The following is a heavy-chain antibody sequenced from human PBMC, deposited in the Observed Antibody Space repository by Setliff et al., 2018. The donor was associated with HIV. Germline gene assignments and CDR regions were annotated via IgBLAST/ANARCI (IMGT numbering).Heavy chain of an antibody. CDR1: GFTVSTYG. D-gene: IGHD3-10*01. J-gene: IGHJ4*01. CDR3: ASFFGDYGY. V-gene: IGHV3-48*02. CDR2: ISSSGFPI. Sequence: GGSLRLSCEASGFTVSTYGMNWVRHAPGKGLEWVAQISSSGFPIYYADSVRGRFTASRDNANNLLFLQMNNLRDEDTAVYYCASFFGDYGYWGHGTQVTVSS.